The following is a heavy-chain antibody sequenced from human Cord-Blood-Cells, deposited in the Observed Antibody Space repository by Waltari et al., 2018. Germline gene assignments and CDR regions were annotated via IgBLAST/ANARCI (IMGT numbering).Heavy chain of an antibody. CDR3: AKDIRYDSSGYYDY. Sequence: EVKLVESGGGLVQPGRSLRLSCAASGFTFDDYAMHWVRQAPGKGLEWVSGISWNSGSIGYADSVKGRFTISRDNAKNSLYLQMNSLRAEDTALYYCAKDIRYDSSGYYDY. CDR1: GFTFDDYA. J-gene: IGHJ4*01. V-gene: IGHV3-9*01. CDR2: ISWNSGSI. D-gene: IGHD3-22*01.